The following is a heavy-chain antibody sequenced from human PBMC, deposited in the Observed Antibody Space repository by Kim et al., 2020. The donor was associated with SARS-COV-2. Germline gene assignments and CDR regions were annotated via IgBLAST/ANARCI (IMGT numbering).Heavy chain of an antibody. CDR1: GYTFTSYD. CDR3: ARGDSSSWYEVWFYP. Sequence: ASVKVSCKASGYTFTSYDINWVRQATGQGLEWMGWMNPNSGNTGYAQKFQGRVTMTRNTSISTAYMELSSLRSEDTAVYYCARGDSSSWYEVWFYPWGQGTLVTVSS. CDR2: MNPNSGNT. V-gene: IGHV1-8*01. J-gene: IGHJ5*02. D-gene: IGHD6-13*01.